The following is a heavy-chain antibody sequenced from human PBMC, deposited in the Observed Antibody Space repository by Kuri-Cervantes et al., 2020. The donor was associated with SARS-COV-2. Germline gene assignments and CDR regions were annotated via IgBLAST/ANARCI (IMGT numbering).Heavy chain of an antibody. V-gene: IGHV3-48*03. CDR3: AKSAEDYDILTGYPN. CDR2: ISSSGSTI. J-gene: IGHJ4*02. CDR1: GFTFSSYE. Sequence: GGSLRLSCAASGFTFSSYEMNWVRQAPGKGLEWVSYISSSGSTIYYADSVKGRFTISRDNSKNTLYLQMNSLRAEDTAVYYCAKSAEDYDILTGYPNWGQGTLVTVSS. D-gene: IGHD3-9*01.